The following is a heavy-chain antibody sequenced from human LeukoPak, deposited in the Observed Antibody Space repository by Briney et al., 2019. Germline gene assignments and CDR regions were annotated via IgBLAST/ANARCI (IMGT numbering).Heavy chain of an antibody. V-gene: IGHV3-23*01. CDR2: ISGSAART. CDR3: AKRYPYDSSTYAFDY. Sequence: GGSLRLSCAASGFTFSAYAVTWVRQAPGKGLERVSAISGSAARTYYADSVKGRFTISRDNSKNTVYLQMNSLRAEDTAVYYCAKRYPYDSSTYAFDYWGQGALVTVSS. CDR1: GFTFSAYA. J-gene: IGHJ4*02. D-gene: IGHD3-22*01.